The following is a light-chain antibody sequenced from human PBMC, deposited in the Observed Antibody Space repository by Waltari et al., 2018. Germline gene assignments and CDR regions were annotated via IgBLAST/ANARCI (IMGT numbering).Light chain of an antibody. CDR3: QSYDTSLSVV. Sequence: QSVLTQPPSVSGAPGQRVTISCTGSGSNIGAGYDVHWYQQLPRAAPKLLIYGSSKRPVGVPDRFFGSTSGTSASLAITGLQAEDEADYYCQSYDTSLSVVFGGGTNLTVL. J-gene: IGLJ3*02. CDR1: GSNIGAGYD. CDR2: GSS. V-gene: IGLV1-40*01.